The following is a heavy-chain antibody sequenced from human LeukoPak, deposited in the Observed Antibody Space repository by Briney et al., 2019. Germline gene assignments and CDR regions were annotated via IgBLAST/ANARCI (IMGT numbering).Heavy chain of an antibody. J-gene: IGHJ4*02. V-gene: IGHV3-20*04. CDR2: INWNGGST. CDR1: GFTFDDYG. CDR3: ARDYFDC. Sequence: GGSLRLSCAASGFTFDDYGMNWVRQAPGKGLEWVSSINWNGGSTGYADSVKGRFTISRDNVKNSLYLQMNSLRAEDTALYYCARDYFDCWGQGTLVTVSS.